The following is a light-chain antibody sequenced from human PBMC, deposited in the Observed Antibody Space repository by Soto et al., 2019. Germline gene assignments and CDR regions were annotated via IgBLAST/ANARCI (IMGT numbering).Light chain of an antibody. CDR3: SSYAGSNNFV. V-gene: IGLV2-8*01. J-gene: IGLJ1*01. CDR2: EVS. Sequence: QSALTQPPSAPGSPGQSVTISCTGTSSDVGTYNYVSWYQQHPGKAPKLMIYEVSNRPSGVPDRFSGSKSGNTASLTVSGLQAEDEADYYCSSYAGSNNFVFGTGTKLTVL. CDR1: SSDVGTYNY.